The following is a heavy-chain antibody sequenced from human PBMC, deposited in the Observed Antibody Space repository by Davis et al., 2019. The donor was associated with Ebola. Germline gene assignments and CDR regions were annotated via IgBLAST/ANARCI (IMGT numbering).Heavy chain of an antibody. CDR3: AKGPLYYDSSGYYIT. Sequence: SLKIPCAASGFTFSSYAMRCVRQAPGQGLEWVPAIIVSGGSTYYADSVKGRFTISRDNSKNTLYLQMNSLRAEDTAVYYCAKGPLYYDSSGYYITWGQGTLVTVSS. V-gene: IGHV3-23*01. D-gene: IGHD3-22*01. CDR2: IIVSGGST. J-gene: IGHJ5*02. CDR1: GFTFSSYA.